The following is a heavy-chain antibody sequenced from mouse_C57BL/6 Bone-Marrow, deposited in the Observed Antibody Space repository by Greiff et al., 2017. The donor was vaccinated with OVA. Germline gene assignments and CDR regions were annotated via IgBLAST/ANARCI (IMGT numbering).Heavy chain of an antibody. J-gene: IGHJ3*01. CDR2: INPNNGGT. V-gene: IGHV1-18*01. CDR1: GYTFTDYN. CDR3: ERGGGYYCPAWLAY. Sequence: EVQLQQSGPELVKPGASVKISCKASGYTFTDYNMDWVKQSHGKSLEWIGDINPNNGGTIYNQKFKGKATLTVDKSSSTAYMELRSLTSEDTAVYYYERGGGYYCPAWLAYWGQGTLVTVSA. D-gene: IGHD2-1*01.